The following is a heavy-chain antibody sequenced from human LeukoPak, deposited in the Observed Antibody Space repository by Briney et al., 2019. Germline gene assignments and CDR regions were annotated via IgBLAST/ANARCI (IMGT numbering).Heavy chain of an antibody. J-gene: IGHJ4*02. Sequence: GSLRLSCTASGFTFSSYAMSWVRQAPGKGLEWVSAISGSGGSTYYADSVKGRFTISRDNSKNTLYLQMNSLRAEDTAVYYCAKDLGHGSGSYGSDYWGQGTLVTVSS. CDR3: AKDLGHGSGSYGSDY. CDR2: ISGSGGST. CDR1: GFTFSSYA. V-gene: IGHV3-23*01. D-gene: IGHD3-10*01.